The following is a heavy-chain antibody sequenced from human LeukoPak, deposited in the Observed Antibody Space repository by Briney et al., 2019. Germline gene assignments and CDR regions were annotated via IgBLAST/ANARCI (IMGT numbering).Heavy chain of an antibody. V-gene: IGHV4-34*01. J-gene: IGHJ3*02. CDR1: DISFSGYY. CDR3: ARAQPYSSSWLDAFDI. D-gene: IGHD6-13*01. CDR2: VNHSGRT. Sequence: SETLSLTCPVYDISFSGYYWTWIRQPPGKGLEWIGEVNHSGRTNYNPSLKSRVTMSVDTSKNQFSLNLNSVTAADTAVYYCARAQPYSSSWLDAFDIWGQGTMVTVSS.